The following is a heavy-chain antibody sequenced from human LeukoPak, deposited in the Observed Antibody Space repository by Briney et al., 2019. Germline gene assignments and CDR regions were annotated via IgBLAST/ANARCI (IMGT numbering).Heavy chain of an antibody. D-gene: IGHD4/OR15-4a*01. CDR2: IYSDNT. CDR1: GVTVSSNS. V-gene: IGHV3-53*01. Sequence: GGSLRVSCTVSGVTVSSNSMSWVRQAPGKGLEWVSFIYSDNTHYSDSVKGRFTISRYNSKNTLYLQMNSLRAEDTAVYYCARRAGAYSHPSDSWGQGTLVTVSS. CDR3: ARRAGAYSHPSDS. J-gene: IGHJ4*02.